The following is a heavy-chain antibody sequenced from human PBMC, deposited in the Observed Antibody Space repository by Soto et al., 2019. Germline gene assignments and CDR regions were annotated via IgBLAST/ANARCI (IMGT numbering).Heavy chain of an antibody. D-gene: IGHD1-26*01. CDR3: ARDRDVGAGYSFGSFDL. CDR2: IIPMFGTP. V-gene: IGHV1-69*01. J-gene: IGHJ4*02. Sequence: QVQLVQSGAEVKKPGSSVRVSCKASGGTFSSHAFTWVRQAPGPGLEWMGGIIPMFGTPNYAQKFQGRLTITAESGTSYMELRSLRAEDTAVFFCARDRDVGAGYSFGSFDLWGQGTLVTVSS. CDR1: GGTFSSHA.